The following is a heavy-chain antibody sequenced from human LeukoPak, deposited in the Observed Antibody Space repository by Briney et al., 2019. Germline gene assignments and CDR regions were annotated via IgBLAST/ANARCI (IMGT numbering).Heavy chain of an antibody. D-gene: IGHD2-21*02. V-gene: IGHV3-23*01. J-gene: IGHJ4*02. CDR2: ISGSGGTT. CDR3: AKEPLYCGGDCYEPFDY. Sequence: GXXLRLSCAASGFTFSSYAMSWVRQAPGKGLEWVSAISGSGGTTYYADSVKGRFTISRDNSKNTLYLQMNSLRAEDTAVYYCAKEPLYCGGDCYEPFDYWGQGTLVTVSS. CDR1: GFTFSSYA.